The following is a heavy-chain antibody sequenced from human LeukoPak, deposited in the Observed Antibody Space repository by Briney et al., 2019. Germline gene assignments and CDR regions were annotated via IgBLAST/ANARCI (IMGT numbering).Heavy chain of an antibody. Sequence: GGSLSPSRAACGLTFSRYSMNCVRKPRGMGQESVTSISSSSSYIYYADSVKGRFTISRDNAKNSLYLQMNSLRAEDTAVYYCARGGNYYDSSGYFIDYWGQGTLVTVSS. CDR2: ISSSSSYI. V-gene: IGHV3-21*01. D-gene: IGHD3-22*01. J-gene: IGHJ4*02. CDR1: GLTFSRYS. CDR3: ARGGNYYDSSGYFIDY.